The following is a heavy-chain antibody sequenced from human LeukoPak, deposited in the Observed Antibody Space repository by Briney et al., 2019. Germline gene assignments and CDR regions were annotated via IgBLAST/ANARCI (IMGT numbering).Heavy chain of an antibody. CDR3: ARDPGYSSNGVDAFDI. D-gene: IGHD6-13*01. J-gene: IGHJ3*02. V-gene: IGHV3-48*03. Sequence: PGGSLRLSCTAAGLAFSIYEMEWVRQAPGKGLEWVSYISSSGSYIQYAESVKGRFTISRDNAEKSLFLQMNSLRDEDTAVYYCARDPGYSSNGVDAFDIWGRGTMVTVSS. CDR1: GLAFSIYE. CDR2: ISSSGSYI.